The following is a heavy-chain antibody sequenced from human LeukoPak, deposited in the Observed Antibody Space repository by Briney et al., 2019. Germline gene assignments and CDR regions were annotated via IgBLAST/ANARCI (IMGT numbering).Heavy chain of an antibody. D-gene: IGHD1-7*01. CDR2: IKEDGSEK. CDR1: GFTFLTSW. CDR3: ARVGTTYFFDY. V-gene: IGHV3-7*03. J-gene: IGHJ4*02. Sequence: GGSLRLSCAASGFTFLTSWMSWVCQAPGRGLEWVANIKEDGSEKYYVDSVKGRFTISRDNAKNSLYLQMNSLRAEDTAIYYCARVGTTYFFDYWGQGTLVTVSS.